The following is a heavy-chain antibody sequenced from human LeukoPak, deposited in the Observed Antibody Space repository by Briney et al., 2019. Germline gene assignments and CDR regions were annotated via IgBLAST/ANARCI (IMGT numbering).Heavy chain of an antibody. V-gene: IGHV3-23*01. CDR2: ISGSGGST. D-gene: IGHD3-22*01. CDR1: GFTFSSYA. Sequence: PGGSLRLSCAASGFTFSSYAMSWVRQAPGKGLEWVSAISGSGGSTYYADSVKGRFTISRDNSKNTLYLQMNSLRAEDTALYHCARGGDNSGYPFFDYWGQGTLVTVSS. CDR3: ARGGDNSGYPFFDY. J-gene: IGHJ4*02.